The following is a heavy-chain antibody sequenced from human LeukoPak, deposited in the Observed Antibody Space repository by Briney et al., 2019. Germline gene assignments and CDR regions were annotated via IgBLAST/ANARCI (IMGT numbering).Heavy chain of an antibody. D-gene: IGHD3/OR15-3a*01. Sequence: ASAKVSCKVSGYTLTELSMHWVRQAPGKGLEWMGGFDPEDGETIYAQKFQGRVTMTEDTSTDTAYMELSSLRSEDTAVYYCATGNGLAGRVVFYYWGQGTLVTVSS. V-gene: IGHV1-24*01. J-gene: IGHJ4*02. CDR1: GYTLTELS. CDR3: ATGNGLAGRVVFYY. CDR2: FDPEDGET.